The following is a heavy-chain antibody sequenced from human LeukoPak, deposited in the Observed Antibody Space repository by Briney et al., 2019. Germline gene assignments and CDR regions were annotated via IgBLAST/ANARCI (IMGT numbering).Heavy chain of an antibody. J-gene: IGHJ4*02. V-gene: IGHV4-38-2*02. D-gene: IGHD6-13*01. CDR2: IYHGGST. CDR1: GYSICSGYY. Sequence: SETLSLTCTVSGYSICSGYYWGWIRQPPGKGLEWIGNIYHGGSTYYNPSLKSRVTMSGDTSKNQFSLNLSSVTAADTAVYYCARVTSSSWFEGYFDYWGQGTLVTVSS. CDR3: ARVTSSSWFEGYFDY.